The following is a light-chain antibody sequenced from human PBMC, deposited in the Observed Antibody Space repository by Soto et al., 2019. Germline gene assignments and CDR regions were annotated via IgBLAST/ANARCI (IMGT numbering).Light chain of an antibody. CDR3: QQSYSTPRFT. V-gene: IGKV1-39*01. CDR1: QSISSY. J-gene: IGKJ3*01. CDR2: AAS. Sequence: DIQMTQSPSSLSASVGDRVTITCRASQSISSYLNWYQQKPGKAPKLLIYAASRLQSGGQSKFSGSGSGTYFTLTISSLQPKDFATYYCQQSYSTPRFTFGPGTKVDIK.